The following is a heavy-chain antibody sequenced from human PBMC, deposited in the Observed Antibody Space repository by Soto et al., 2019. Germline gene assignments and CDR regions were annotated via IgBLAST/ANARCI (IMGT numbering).Heavy chain of an antibody. CDR1: GYSFTSYW. V-gene: IGHV5-51*01. CDR3: ARLGRYCSGGSCYSFYFDY. CDR2: IYPGDSDT. J-gene: IGHJ4*02. D-gene: IGHD2-15*01. Sequence: PGESLKISCKGSGYSFTSYWIGWVRQMPGKGLEWMGIIYPGDSDTRYSPSFQGQVTISADKSISTAYLQWSSLKASDTAMYYCARLGRYCSGGSCYSFYFDYWGQGTLVTVSS.